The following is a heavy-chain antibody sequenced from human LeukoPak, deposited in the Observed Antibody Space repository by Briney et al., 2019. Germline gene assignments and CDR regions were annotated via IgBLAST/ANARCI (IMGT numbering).Heavy chain of an antibody. Sequence: ASVKVSCKASGGTFSSYAISWVRQAPGQGLEWMGGIIPIFGTANYAQKFQGRVTITADESTSTAYMELSSLRSEDTAVYYCARSPTIAQYNWFDPWGQGTLVTVSS. J-gene: IGHJ5*02. CDR2: IIPIFGTA. V-gene: IGHV1-69*13. CDR1: GGTFSSYA. CDR3: ARSPTIAQYNWFDP. D-gene: IGHD1-26*01.